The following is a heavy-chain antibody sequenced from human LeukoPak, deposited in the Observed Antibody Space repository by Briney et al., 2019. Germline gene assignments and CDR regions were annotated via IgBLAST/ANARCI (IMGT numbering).Heavy chain of an antibody. CDR2: TYYRSKWYN. Sequence: SQTLSLTCAISVDSVSSNSAAWNWIRQSPSRGLEWLGRTYYRSKWYNDYAVSVKSRITINPDTSKNQFSLKLSSVTAADTAVYYCARDSIRVQSGTTPWGQGILVTVSS. D-gene: IGHD1-1*01. J-gene: IGHJ5*02. CDR3: ARDSIRVQSGTTP. CDR1: VDSVSSNSAA. V-gene: IGHV6-1*01.